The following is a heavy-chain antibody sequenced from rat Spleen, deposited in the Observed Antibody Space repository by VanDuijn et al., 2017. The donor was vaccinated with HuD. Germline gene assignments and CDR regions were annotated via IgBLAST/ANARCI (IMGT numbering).Heavy chain of an antibody. CDR1: GYSITSNF. J-gene: IGHJ1*01. D-gene: IGHD1-10*01. V-gene: IGHV3-1*01. CDR2: ISQRGST. Sequence: EVQLQESGPGLVKPSQSLSLTCSVTGYSITSNFWGWIRKFPGNKMEWMGYISQRGSTSYNPSLKSRISITRDTSKNQFFLQLNSVTTEDTATYFCARDNSGYWYFDFWGPGTMVTVSS. CDR3: ARDNSGYWYFDF.